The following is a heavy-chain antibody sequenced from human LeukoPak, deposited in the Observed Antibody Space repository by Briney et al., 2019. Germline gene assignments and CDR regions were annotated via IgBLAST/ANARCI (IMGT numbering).Heavy chain of an antibody. CDR1: GGSISSYY. Sequence: SETLSLTCTVSGGSISSYYWSWIRQPPGKGLEWIGYIYYSGSTNYNPSLKSRVTVSVDTSKNQFSLKLSSVTAADTAVYYCARDGTRGYSYGYAVWGQGTLVTVSS. V-gene: IGHV4-59*01. CDR2: IYYSGST. CDR3: ARDGTRGYSYGYAV. D-gene: IGHD5-18*01. J-gene: IGHJ4*02.